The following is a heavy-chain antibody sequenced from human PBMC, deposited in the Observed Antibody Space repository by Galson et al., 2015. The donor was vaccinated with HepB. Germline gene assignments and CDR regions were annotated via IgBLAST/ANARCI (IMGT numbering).Heavy chain of an antibody. CDR1: GFTFSSYA. J-gene: IGHJ4*02. D-gene: IGHD3-22*01. V-gene: IGHV3-30*04. CDR3: ARGPYYYDSSGYYLLDY. CDR2: ISYDGSNK. Sequence: SLRLSCAASGFTFSSYAMHWVRQAPGKGLEWVAVISYDGSNKYYADSVKGRFTISRDNSKNTLYLQMNSLRAEDTAVYYCARGPYYYDSSGYYLLDYWGQGTLVTVSS.